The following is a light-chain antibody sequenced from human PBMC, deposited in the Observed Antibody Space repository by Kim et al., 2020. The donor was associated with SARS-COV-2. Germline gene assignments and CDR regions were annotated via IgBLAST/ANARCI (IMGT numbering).Light chain of an antibody. CDR3: QQYNNWPPFT. Sequence: DIVMTQSPATLSVSPGERATLSCRASQSVSSNLAWYQQKPGQAPRRLIYGASTRATGIPARFSGSGSGTEFTLTISSLQSEDFAVYYCQQYNNWPPFTFGPGTKVDIK. J-gene: IGKJ3*01. CDR1: QSVSSN. V-gene: IGKV3-15*01. CDR2: GAS.